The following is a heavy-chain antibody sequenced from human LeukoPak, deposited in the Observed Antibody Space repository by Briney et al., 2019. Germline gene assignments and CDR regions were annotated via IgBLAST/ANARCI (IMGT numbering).Heavy chain of an antibody. V-gene: IGHV1-2*02. J-gene: IGHJ4*02. CDR1: GYTFTSYY. CDR3: AAFCSGGSCYFDY. D-gene: IGHD2-15*01. CDR2: INPNSGGT. Sequence: ASVKVSCKASGYTFTSYYMHWVRQAPGQGLEWMGWINPNSGGTNYAQKFQGRVTMTRDTSISTAYMELSRLRSDDTAVYYCAAFCSGGSCYFDYWGQGTLVTVSS.